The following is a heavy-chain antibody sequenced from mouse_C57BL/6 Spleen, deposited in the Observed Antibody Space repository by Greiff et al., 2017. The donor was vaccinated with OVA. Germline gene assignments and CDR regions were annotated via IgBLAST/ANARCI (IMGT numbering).Heavy chain of an antibody. CDR1: GYTFTSYW. V-gene: IGHV1-69*01. CDR2: IDPSDSYT. D-gene: IGHD2-1*01. J-gene: IGHJ4*01. Sequence: QVQLQQPGAELVMPGASVKLSCKASGYTFTSYWMHWVKQRPGKGLEWIGEIDPSDSYTNYNQKFKGKSTLTVDKSSSTAYMQLSSLTSEDSAVYYCARSRNSYAMDYWGQGTSVTVSS. CDR3: ARSRNSYAMDY.